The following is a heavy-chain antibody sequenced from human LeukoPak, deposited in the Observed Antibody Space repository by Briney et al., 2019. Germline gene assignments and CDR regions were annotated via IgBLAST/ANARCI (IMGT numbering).Heavy chain of an antibody. V-gene: IGHV3-23*01. D-gene: IGHD6-13*01. J-gene: IGHJ5*02. CDR3: AKGAAAGKVDWFDP. CDR1: GFTFSAFA. Sequence: PGGSLRLSCGASGFTFSAFAMTWVRQAPGKAPEWVSSITGGGNSVFYADSVKGRFTFSRDNSKNTLYLQMNSLRVDDTAVYYCAKGAAAGKVDWFDPWGQGTLVTVSS. CDR2: ITGGGNSV.